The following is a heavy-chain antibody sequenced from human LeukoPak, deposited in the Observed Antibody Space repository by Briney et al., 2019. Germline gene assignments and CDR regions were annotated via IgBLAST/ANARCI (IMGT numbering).Heavy chain of an antibody. CDR1: GGSLSGYY. Sequence: ETLSLTCAVYGGSLSGYYWSWIRQPPGKGLEWIGEINHSGSTNYNPSLKSRVTISVDTSKNQFSLKLSSVTAADTAVYYCARGLTIGFNWFDPWGQGTLVTVSS. D-gene: IGHD4-11*01. CDR2: INHSGST. J-gene: IGHJ5*02. V-gene: IGHV4-34*01. CDR3: ARGLTIGFNWFDP.